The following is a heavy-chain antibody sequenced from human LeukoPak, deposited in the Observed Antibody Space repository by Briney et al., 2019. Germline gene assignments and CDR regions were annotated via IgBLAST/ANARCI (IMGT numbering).Heavy chain of an antibody. J-gene: IGHJ5*02. CDR1: LGSISTYY. CDR2: IYSRGST. CDR3: VRGSSGTVVRGVSWAWFDP. D-gene: IGHD3-10*01. Sequence: SETLSLTCTVSLGSISTYYWSWIRQPAGKGLEWIGRIYSRGSTNYNPSLKSRVAMSVDTSKNQFSLKLSSVTAADTAVYYCVRGSSGTVVRGVSWAWFDPWGQGTLVSVSS. V-gene: IGHV4-4*07.